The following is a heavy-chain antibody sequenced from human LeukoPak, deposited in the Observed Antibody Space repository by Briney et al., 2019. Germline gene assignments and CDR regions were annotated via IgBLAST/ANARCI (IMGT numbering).Heavy chain of an antibody. V-gene: IGHV3-30*02. CDR1: GFTFSSYG. J-gene: IGHJ4*02. CDR2: IRYDGSNK. CDR3: AKDKDNYCGGDCQGFDY. D-gene: IGHD2-21*02. Sequence: PGGSLRLSCAASGFTFSSYGMHWVRQAPGKGLEWVAFIRYDGSNKYYADSVKGRFTISRDSSKNTLFLQMNSLRTEDTAFYYCAKDKDNYCGGDCQGFDYWGKGTLVTVSS.